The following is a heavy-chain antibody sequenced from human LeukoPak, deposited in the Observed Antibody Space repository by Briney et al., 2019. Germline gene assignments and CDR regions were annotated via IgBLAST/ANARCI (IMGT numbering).Heavy chain of an antibody. CDR1: CGSISSYY. V-gene: IGHV4-4*07. CDR2: IYSSGST. J-gene: IGHJ3*02. CDR3: AGSTVTTYQDAFDI. Sequence: SETLSLTCTVSCGSISSYYWSWIRQPAGKGLEWIGRIYSSGSTNYNPSLKSRVTMSVDTSKNQFSLKLSSVTAADTAVYYCAGSTVTTYQDAFDIWGQGTMVTVSS. D-gene: IGHD4-17*01.